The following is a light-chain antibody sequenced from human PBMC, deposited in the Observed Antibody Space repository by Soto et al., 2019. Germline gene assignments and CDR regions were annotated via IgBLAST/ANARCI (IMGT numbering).Light chain of an antibody. J-gene: IGKJ4*01. CDR1: QSVSNNY. V-gene: IGKV3-20*01. Sequence: EIVLTQSPGILSLSPGKRATLSCRASQSVSNNYLAWYQRKPGQAPRLLIHGAPTRATGVPDRFIGSGSGIDFTLTISRLEPEDFAVYYCQQYGRSPLTFGGGTTVEIE. CDR3: QQYGRSPLT. CDR2: GAP.